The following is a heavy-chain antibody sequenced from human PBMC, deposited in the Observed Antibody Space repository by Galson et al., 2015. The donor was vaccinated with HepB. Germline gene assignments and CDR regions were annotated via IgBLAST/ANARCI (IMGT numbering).Heavy chain of an antibody. CDR3: VRWAYDAFDI. V-gene: IGHV3-48*02. Sequence: SLRLSCAASGFTFSVYSMNWVRQAPGKGLEWVSYISSTSRTTYYEDSVKGRFTISRDTAKKSLYPQMNSLRDEDTAVYYCVRWAYDAFDIWGQVTMVTVSS. CDR1: GFTFSVYS. CDR2: ISSTSRTT. J-gene: IGHJ3*02.